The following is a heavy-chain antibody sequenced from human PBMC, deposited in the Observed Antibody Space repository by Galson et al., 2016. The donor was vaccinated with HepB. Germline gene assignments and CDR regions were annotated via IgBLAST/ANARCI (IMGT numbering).Heavy chain of an antibody. D-gene: IGHD2-2*01. CDR3: AKDGRIYCSSASCHDHFHY. V-gene: IGHV3-30*18. Sequence: SLRLSCAASGFTFSTYAMHWVCQAPGKGLEWVACITCDGGGKEYADSVKGRFTISRDNSKKTLYLQMNSLRAEDTAVYYCAKDGRIYCSSASCHDHFHYWGQGTLVTVSS. CDR1: GFTFSTYA. CDR2: ITCDGGGK. J-gene: IGHJ4*02.